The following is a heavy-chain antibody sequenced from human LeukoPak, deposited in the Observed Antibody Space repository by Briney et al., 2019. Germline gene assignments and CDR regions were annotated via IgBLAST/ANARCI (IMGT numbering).Heavy chain of an antibody. CDR1: GFTLSNYA. D-gene: IGHD2-15*01. CDR2: ISGSGGNT. CDR3: AKAVNGVVARDWFDP. Sequence: GSLRLSCAASGFTLSNYAMSWVRQAPGKGLEWVSAISGSGGNTYYADSVKGRFTISRDNSKNTLYLQMNSLRAEDTAVYYCAKAVNGVVARDWFDPWGQGTLVTVSS. V-gene: IGHV3-23*01. J-gene: IGHJ5*02.